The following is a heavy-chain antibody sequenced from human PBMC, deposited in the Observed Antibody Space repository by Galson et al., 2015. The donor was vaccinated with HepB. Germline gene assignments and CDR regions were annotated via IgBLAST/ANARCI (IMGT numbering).Heavy chain of an antibody. Sequence: LRLSCAASGFPFSSYGMHWVRQAPGKGLEWVAVTWYDGSNKYYADSVKGRFTICRDNSKNTLYLQMNSLRAEDTVVYYCARDRPEDYWGQGTLVTVSS. CDR1: GFPFSSYG. CDR3: ARDRPEDY. V-gene: IGHV3-33*08. CDR2: TWYDGSNK. J-gene: IGHJ4*02. D-gene: IGHD1-14*01.